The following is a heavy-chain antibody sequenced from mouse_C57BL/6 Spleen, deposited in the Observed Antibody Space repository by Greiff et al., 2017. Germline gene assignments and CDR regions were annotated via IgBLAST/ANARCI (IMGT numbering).Heavy chain of an antibody. J-gene: IGHJ2*01. D-gene: IGHD2-5*01. CDR3: ARDRSNYEDYFDC. CDR2: IGDGGSYT. V-gene: IGHV5-4*01. Sequence: VQLQESGGGLVKPGGSLKLSCAASGFTFSSYAMSWVRQTPEKRLEWVATIGDGGSYTYYPDNVKGRYTLSRDNAKNNLYLQMSNLKSEDTAMYYCARDRSNYEDYFDCWGHGTTLSVS. CDR1: GFTFSSYA.